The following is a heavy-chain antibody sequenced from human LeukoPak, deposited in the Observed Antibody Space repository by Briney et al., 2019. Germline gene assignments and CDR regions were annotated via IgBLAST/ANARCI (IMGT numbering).Heavy chain of an antibody. CDR2: ISAYNGNT. CDR1: GYTFTSYG. CDR3: ARQPLDYDSSGQSLDY. Sequence: ASVKVSCTASGYTFTSYGISWVRQAPGQGLEWMGWISAYNGNTNYAQKLQGRVTMTTDTSTSTAYMELRSLRSDDTAVYYCARQPLDYDSSGQSLDYWGQGTLVTVSS. J-gene: IGHJ4*02. V-gene: IGHV1-18*01. D-gene: IGHD3-22*01.